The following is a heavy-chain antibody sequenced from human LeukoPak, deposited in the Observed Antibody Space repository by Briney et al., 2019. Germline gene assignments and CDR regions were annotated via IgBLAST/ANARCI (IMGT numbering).Heavy chain of an antibody. D-gene: IGHD2-2*01. CDR2: IGGSGGST. Sequence: GGSLRLSCAASGFTFSSYAMSWVRQAPGKGLEWVSAIGGSGGSTYYADSVKGRFTISRDNSKNTLYLQMNSLRAEDTAVYYCAKAGYCSSTSCYYDAFDIWGQGTMVTVSS. CDR3: AKAGYCSSTSCYYDAFDI. CDR1: GFTFSSYA. V-gene: IGHV3-23*01. J-gene: IGHJ3*02.